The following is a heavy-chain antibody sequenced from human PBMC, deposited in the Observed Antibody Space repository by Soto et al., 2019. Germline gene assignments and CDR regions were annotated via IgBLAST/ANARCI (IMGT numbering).Heavy chain of an antibody. J-gene: IGHJ4*02. Sequence: SVKVSCKASGGTFRNHVFNWVRQAPGQGLEWMGGIIPIIGTPNYAQKFQGRVTITADASTSTVYLEVSSLRSQDTAVYYCARDLEFRDGNISHLDYWGQGTLVTAPQ. CDR3: ARDLEFRDGNISHLDY. D-gene: IGHD3-10*01. V-gene: IGHV1-69*13. CDR1: GGTFRNHV. CDR2: IIPIIGTP.